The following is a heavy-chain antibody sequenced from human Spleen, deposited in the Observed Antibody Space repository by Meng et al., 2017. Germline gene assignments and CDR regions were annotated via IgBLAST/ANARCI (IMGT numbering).Heavy chain of an antibody. CDR3: ARDEDISAAGKLFGDY. Sequence: HLVQSRARWTHPWPDLKAPCEPSGSTFPDSWLHWVRRAPGQGLEWMGRINPKSGDTHYAQRFQGRVTMTGDTSISTAYMELSGLRSDDTAMYYCARDEDISAAGKLFGDYWGQGTLVTVSS. J-gene: IGHJ4*02. CDR2: INPKSGDT. CDR1: GSTFPDSW. V-gene: IGHV1-2*06. D-gene: IGHD6-25*01.